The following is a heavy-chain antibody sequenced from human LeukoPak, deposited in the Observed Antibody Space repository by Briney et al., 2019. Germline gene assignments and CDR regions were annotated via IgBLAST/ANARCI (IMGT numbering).Heavy chain of an antibody. CDR1: GFTFSSYG. CDR3: AKDRDIVVVPAAHSDAFDI. D-gene: IGHD2-2*01. CDR2: ISCSGGSP. Sequence: GGSLRLSCAASGFTFSSYGMSCVRQAPGKGREWFAAISCSGGSPYYADSVKGRFTISRDNSKITLYLQMNSLRAEDTAVYYCAKDRDIVVVPAAHSDAFDIWGQGTMVTVSS. V-gene: IGHV3-23*01. J-gene: IGHJ3*02.